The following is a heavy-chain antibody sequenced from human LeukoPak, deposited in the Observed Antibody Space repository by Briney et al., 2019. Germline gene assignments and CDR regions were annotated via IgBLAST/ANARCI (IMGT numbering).Heavy chain of an antibody. J-gene: IGHJ6*02. V-gene: IGHV3-49*04. CDR2: IRSKAYGGTT. Sequence: GGSLRLSCTASGFTFGDYAMSRVRQAPGKGLEWVGFIRSKAYGGTTEYAASVKGRFTISRDDSKSIAYLQMNSLKTEDTAVYYCTRDGAAAGTSEYYYYGMDVWGQGTTVTVSS. CDR1: GFTFGDYA. D-gene: IGHD6-13*01. CDR3: TRDGAAAGTSEYYYYGMDV.